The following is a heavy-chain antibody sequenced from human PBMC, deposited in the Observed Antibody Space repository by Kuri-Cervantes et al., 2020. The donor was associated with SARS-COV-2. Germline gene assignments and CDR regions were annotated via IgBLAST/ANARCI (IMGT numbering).Heavy chain of an antibody. Sequence: GGSLRLSCAAAGFSVSSNFMSWVRQAPGKGLEWVSIIYSSGTTYYADSVKGRFTISRDNSKNTLYLHMNSLRAEDTAVYYCARDLAYAFDYWGQGVLVTVSS. CDR1: GFSVSSNF. J-gene: IGHJ4*02. CDR2: IYSSGTT. CDR3: ARDLAYAFDY. V-gene: IGHV3-53*01. D-gene: IGHD3-16*01.